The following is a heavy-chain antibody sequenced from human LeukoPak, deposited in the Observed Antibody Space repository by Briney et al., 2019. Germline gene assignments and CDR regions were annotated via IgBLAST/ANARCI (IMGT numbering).Heavy chain of an antibody. V-gene: IGHV4-39*07. D-gene: IGHD1-1*01. CDR1: GGSISSSSYY. CDR2: IYYSGST. J-gene: IGHJ6*03. CDR3: ARGGQLYGYYYYYYMDV. Sequence: SETLSLTSTVSGGSISSSSYYWGWIRQPPGKGLEWIGNIYYSGSTDYNPSLKSRVTMSVDTSKNLISLKLSSVAAADTAVYYCARGGQLYGYYYYYYMDVWGKGTTVTVSS.